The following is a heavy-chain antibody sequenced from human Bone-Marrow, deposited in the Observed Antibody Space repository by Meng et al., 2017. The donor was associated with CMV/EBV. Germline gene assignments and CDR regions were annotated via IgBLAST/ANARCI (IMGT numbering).Heavy chain of an antibody. D-gene: IGHD3-22*01. J-gene: IGHJ6*02. CDR2: IRYDGTNQ. Sequence: GESLKISCAASGFTFGSYDMHWVRQAPGKGPEWVAFIRYDGTNQYYTDSVKGRFTISRDNAKNSLYLQMNSLRAEDTAVYYCARNAGDDSSGYYYRVSDGMDVWGQGTTVTVSS. CDR1: GFTFGSYD. V-gene: IGHV3-30*02. CDR3: ARNAGDDSSGYYYRVSDGMDV.